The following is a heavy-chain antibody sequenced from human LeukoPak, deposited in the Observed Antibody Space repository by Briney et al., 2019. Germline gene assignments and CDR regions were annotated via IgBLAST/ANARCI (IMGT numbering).Heavy chain of an antibody. CDR1: GYTFTGYY. CDR2: INPNSGGT. CDR3: ARDLGSIAVAGTGY. V-gene: IGHV1-2*02. J-gene: IGHJ4*02. Sequence: ASVKVSCKASGYTFTGYYMHWVRQAPGQGLEWMGWINPNSGGTNYAQKFQGRVTMTRDTSISTAYMELSRLRSDDTAVYYCARDLGSIAVAGTGYWGQGTLVTVSS. D-gene: IGHD6-19*01.